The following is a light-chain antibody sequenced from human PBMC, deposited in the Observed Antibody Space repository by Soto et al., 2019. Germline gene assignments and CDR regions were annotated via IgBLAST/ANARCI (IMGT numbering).Light chain of an antibody. CDR1: SSNIGAGYD. Sequence: QSVLTQPPSVSGAPGQRVTISCTGSSSNIGAGYDVHWYQQLPGTAPKLLIYGNSNRPSGVPDRFSGSKSGTSASLAITGLQAEDEADYYCKSYDSSLSGHVVFGGGTQVTVL. V-gene: IGLV1-40*01. CDR2: GNS. J-gene: IGLJ2*01. CDR3: KSYDSSLSGHVV.